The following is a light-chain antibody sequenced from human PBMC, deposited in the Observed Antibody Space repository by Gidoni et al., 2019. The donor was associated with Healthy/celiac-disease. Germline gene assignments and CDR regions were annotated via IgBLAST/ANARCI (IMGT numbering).Light chain of an antibody. CDR3: QQLNSYPRT. Sequence: DIQLIQPPSFLSASVGDRVTITCRASQGISSYLGWYQQKPGKAPKLLIYAASSLQSGVPSRFSGSGSGTEFTLTISSLQPEDFATYYCQQLNSYPRTFGGGTKVEIK. V-gene: IGKV1-9*01. CDR1: QGISSY. J-gene: IGKJ4*01. CDR2: AAS.